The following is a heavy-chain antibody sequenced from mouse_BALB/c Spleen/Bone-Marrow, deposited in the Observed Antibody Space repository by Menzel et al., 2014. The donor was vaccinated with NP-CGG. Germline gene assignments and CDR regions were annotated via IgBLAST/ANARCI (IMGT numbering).Heavy chain of an antibody. CDR3: ARDRGYYKDVGDY. V-gene: IGHV2-9*02. CDR2: IWAGGST. D-gene: IGHD2-3*01. CDR1: GFSLTSYG. Sequence: VQLVESGPGLVAPSQSLSITCTVSGFSLTSYGVHWVRQPPGKGLEWLGVIWAGGSTNYNSALMSRLSISKDSSESQVFLKMNSLQTDDTAIYYCARDRGYYKDVGDYWGQGTTLTVSS. J-gene: IGHJ2*01.